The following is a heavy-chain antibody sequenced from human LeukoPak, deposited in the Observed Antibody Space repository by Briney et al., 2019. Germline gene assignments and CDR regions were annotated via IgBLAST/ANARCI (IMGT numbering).Heavy chain of an antibody. J-gene: IGHJ4*02. CDR2: IYPGDSET. D-gene: IGHD6-19*01. Sequence: GESLKISCQGSGYIFTNYYIACVRQKPGKGLEWVGLIYPGDSETKYSPSFQGHVSISVDKSISTAYLQLNNLKPSDSAIFFCARQGSGWYLPDYWGQGTLVTVSS. CDR3: ARQGSGWYLPDY. CDR1: GYIFTNYY. V-gene: IGHV5-51*01.